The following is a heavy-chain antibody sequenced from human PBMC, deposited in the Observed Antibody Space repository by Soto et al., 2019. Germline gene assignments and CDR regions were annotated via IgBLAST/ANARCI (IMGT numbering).Heavy chain of an antibody. J-gene: IGHJ4*02. CDR3: ASLPAYGDRPYFDY. Sequence: SVKVSCKASGGTFSSYAISWVRQAPGQGLEWMGGIIPIFGTANYAQKFQGRVTITADKSTSTAYMELSSLRSEDTAVYYCASLPAYGDRPYFDYWGQGTLVTVSS. CDR2: IIPIFGTA. CDR1: GGTFSSYA. D-gene: IGHD4-17*01. V-gene: IGHV1-69*06.